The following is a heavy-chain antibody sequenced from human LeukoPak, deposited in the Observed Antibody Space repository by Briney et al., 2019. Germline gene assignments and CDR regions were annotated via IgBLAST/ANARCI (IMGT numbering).Heavy chain of an antibody. CDR1: GFTFSDYY. J-gene: IGHJ3*02. Sequence: PGGSLRLSCAASGFTFSDYYMSWIRQAPGKGLEWVSYISSSGGSTYYADSVKGRFTISRDNSKNTLYLQMNSLRAEDTAVYSCAKDSSGWYAFDIWGQGTMVTVSS. CDR3: AKDSSGWYAFDI. CDR2: ISSSGGST. V-gene: IGHV3-11*01. D-gene: IGHD6-19*01.